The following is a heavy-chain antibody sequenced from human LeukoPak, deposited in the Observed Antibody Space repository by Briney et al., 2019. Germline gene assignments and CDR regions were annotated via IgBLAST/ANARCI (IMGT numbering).Heavy chain of an antibody. Sequence: PSETLSLTCAVYSGSITGYYWSRIRQTPGRGLEWVGEIHYTGATSYNPSLKSRATISTDTSKNQFSLRLSSVTAADTAVYYCARGNILTGYCFDFWGQGALVTVSS. CDR3: ARGNILTGYCFDF. CDR2: IHYTGAT. J-gene: IGHJ4*02. CDR1: SGSITGYY. D-gene: IGHD3-9*01. V-gene: IGHV4-34*01.